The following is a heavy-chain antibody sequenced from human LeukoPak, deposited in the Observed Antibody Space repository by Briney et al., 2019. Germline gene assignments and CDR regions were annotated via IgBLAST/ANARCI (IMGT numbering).Heavy chain of an antibody. D-gene: IGHD3-16*01. CDR1: SGSISTSNYY. CDR3: ARRGRLDLVWSIRYYFDY. CDR2: IFYSGSA. Sequence: PSETLSLTCTVSSGSISTSNYYWGWVRQPPGKALEWIGNIFYSGSAYYSPSLKSRVTISVDTSKNQFSLKLSSVTAADTAVYYCARRGRLDLVWSIRYYFDYWGQGTLVTVSS. J-gene: IGHJ4*02. V-gene: IGHV4-39*07.